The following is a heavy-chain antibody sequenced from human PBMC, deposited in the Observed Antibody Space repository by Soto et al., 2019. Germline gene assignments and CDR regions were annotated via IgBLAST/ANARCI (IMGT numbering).Heavy chain of an antibody. J-gene: IGHJ6*02. V-gene: IGHV6-1*01. CDR3: ARAGYNIRYYYYGMDV. Sequence: SQTLSLTCAISGDSVSSNSAAWNWIRQSPSRGLEWLGRTYYRSKWYNDYAVSVKSRITINPDTSKNQFSLQLNSVTPEDTAVYYCARAGYNIRYYYYGMDVWGQGTTVTVSS. CDR2: TYYRSKWYN. CDR1: GDSVSSNSAA. D-gene: IGHD5-12*01.